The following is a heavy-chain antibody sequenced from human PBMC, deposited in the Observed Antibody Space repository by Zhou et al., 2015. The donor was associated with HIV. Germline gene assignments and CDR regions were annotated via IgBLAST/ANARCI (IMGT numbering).Heavy chain of an antibody. D-gene: IGHD3-22*01. J-gene: IGHJ3*01. CDR3: ARDWVLYDSAGAGIDV. Sequence: QVQLVQSGAEVKKPGSSVKVSCKASGGTFSSFGISWVRQAPGQGLQWMGGIIPIFGTATYAQKFQGRVSITADKSSSTAYMELSSLRSEDTALYYCARDWVLYDSAGAGIDVWGQGTMVT. CDR1: GGTFSSFG. V-gene: IGHV1-69*14. CDR2: IIPIFGTA.